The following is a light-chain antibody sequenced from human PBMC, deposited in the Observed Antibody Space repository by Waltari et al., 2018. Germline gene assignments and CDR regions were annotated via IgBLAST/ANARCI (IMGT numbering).Light chain of an antibody. CDR2: KAS. V-gene: IGKV1-5*03. CDR1: QGIGRW. J-gene: IGKJ1*01. CDR3: QEYDSHWS. Sequence: DIQLTQSPYTLSASVRDRFTLPCRASQGIGRWLAWYQQKPGKTPDLLIYKASILERGVPSRFSGSGSGTEFTLTITGLQPLDVATYYCQEYDSHWSFGQGTKVEIK.